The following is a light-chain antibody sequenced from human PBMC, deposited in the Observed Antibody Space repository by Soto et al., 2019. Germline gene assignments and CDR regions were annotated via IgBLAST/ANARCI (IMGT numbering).Light chain of an antibody. V-gene: IGKV1-27*01. CDR3: QKYNSAPLT. CDR1: QGISNF. J-gene: IGKJ5*01. CDR2: AAS. Sequence: DIQMTQSPSSLSASVGDRVTITCLASQGISNFLAWYQQKPGKVPKLLIYAASTLQSGVPSRFSGSGSGTDFTLTINSLQPEDVATYYCQKYNSAPLTFGQGTRLEIK.